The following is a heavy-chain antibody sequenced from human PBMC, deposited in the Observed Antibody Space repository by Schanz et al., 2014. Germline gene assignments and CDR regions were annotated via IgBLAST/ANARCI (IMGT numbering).Heavy chain of an antibody. V-gene: IGHV1-69*04. CDR3: ARGTMPGTFDI. Sequence: QVQLVQSGAEVKKPGASVKVSCKASGYTFSSYGITWVRQAPGQGLEWMGRIIPSLGLAKYEQKFQDKVTITADKSTSTAYMELSSLRYEDTALYYCARGTMPGTFDIWGQGTMXTVSS. CDR2: IIPSLGLA. D-gene: IGHD2-2*01. CDR1: GYTFSSYG. J-gene: IGHJ3*02.